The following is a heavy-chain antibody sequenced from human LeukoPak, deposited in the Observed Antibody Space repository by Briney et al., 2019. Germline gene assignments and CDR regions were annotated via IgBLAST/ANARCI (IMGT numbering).Heavy chain of an antibody. V-gene: IGHV3-30*02. CDR1: GFTFSSYG. D-gene: IGHD5-18*01. CDR3: ARLHRYGYYYYYMDV. Sequence: GGSLRLSCAASGFTFSSYGMHWVRQAPGKGLEWVSFIRYDGSNEYYADSVRGRFTISRDNSKNTLYLQMNSLRADDTALYFCARLHRYGYYYYYMDVWGKGTTVSVSS. CDR2: IRYDGSNE. J-gene: IGHJ6*03.